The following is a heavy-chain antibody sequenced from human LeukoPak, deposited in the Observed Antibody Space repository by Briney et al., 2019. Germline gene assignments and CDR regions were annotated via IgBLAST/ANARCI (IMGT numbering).Heavy chain of an antibody. Sequence: PGGSLRLSCAASGFTFSSYSMNWVRQAPGKGLEWVSSISSSSSYIYYADSVKGRFTISRDNAKNSLYLQMNSLRAEDTAVYYCARERSRGDYLRIRYFDYWDQGTLVTVSS. D-gene: IGHD4-17*01. V-gene: IGHV3-21*01. CDR1: GFTFSSYS. CDR2: ISSSSSYI. J-gene: IGHJ4*02. CDR3: ARERSRGDYLRIRYFDY.